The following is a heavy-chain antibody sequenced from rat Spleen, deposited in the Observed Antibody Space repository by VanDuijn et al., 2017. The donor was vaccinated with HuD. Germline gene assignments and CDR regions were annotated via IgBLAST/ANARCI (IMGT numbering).Heavy chain of an antibody. Sequence: EVQLVESDGGLVQPGRSLKLSCAASGFTFSDYYMAWVRQAPTKGLEWVATISYDGSSTYYRDSVKGRFTISRDNAKSTLYLQMDSLRSEDTATYYCARGSGPFDYWGQGVMVTVSS. CDR1: GFTFSDYY. CDR2: ISYDGSST. D-gene: IGHD1-1*01. V-gene: IGHV5-29*01. CDR3: ARGSGPFDY. J-gene: IGHJ2*01.